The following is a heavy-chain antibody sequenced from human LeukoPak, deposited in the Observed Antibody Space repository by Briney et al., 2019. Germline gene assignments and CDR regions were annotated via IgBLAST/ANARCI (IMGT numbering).Heavy chain of an antibody. CDR1: GYSISSYY. CDR2: IYYSGST. D-gene: IGHD3-3*01. Sequence: SETLSLTCTVSGYSISSYYWSWIRQPPGKGLEWVGYIYYSGSTNYNPSLKSRVTISVDTSKNQFSLKLSSVTAADTAVYYCAREGNFWSGPGDYFDYWGQGTLVTVSS. CDR3: AREGNFWSGPGDYFDY. J-gene: IGHJ4*02. V-gene: IGHV4-59*01.